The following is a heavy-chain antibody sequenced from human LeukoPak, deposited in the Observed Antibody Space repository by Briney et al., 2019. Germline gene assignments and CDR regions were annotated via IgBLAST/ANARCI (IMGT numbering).Heavy chain of an antibody. CDR3: ARAYWDP. Sequence: PGGSLRLSCAASGFTFSSYEMNWVRQAPGKGLEWVAVISYDGSNKYYADSVKGRFTISRDNSKNTLYLQMNSLRAEDTAVYYCARAYWDPWGQGTLVTVSS. D-gene: IGHD1-26*01. CDR1: GFTFSSYE. CDR2: ISYDGSNK. J-gene: IGHJ4*02. V-gene: IGHV3-30-3*01.